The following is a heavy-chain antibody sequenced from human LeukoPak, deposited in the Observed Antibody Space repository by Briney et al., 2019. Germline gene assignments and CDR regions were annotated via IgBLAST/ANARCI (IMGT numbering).Heavy chain of an antibody. CDR3: ARGGFYNYYDSSSYPNWFDP. Sequence: SETLSLTCTVSGGSISSYYWSWIRQPAGKGLEWIGRIYTSGSTNYNPSLKSRVTMSVDTSKNQSSLKLSSVTAADTAVYYCARGGFYNYYDSSSYPNWFDPWGQGTLVTVSS. CDR1: GGSISSYY. J-gene: IGHJ5*02. D-gene: IGHD3-22*01. CDR2: IYTSGST. V-gene: IGHV4-4*07.